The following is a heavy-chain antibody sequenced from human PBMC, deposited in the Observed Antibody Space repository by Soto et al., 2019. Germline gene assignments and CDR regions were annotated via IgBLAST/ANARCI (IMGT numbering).Heavy chain of an antibody. CDR1: GFTFSNCW. CDR2: IKHDGTEK. CDR3: ARARDFWSTYFDS. J-gene: IGHJ4*02. D-gene: IGHD3-3*01. V-gene: IGHV3-7*03. Sequence: VQLVESGGGLVQPGGSLRLSCAASGFTFSNCWMSWVRQAPGQGLEWVANIKHDGTEKYYVDSVKGRFTISRDNAKTSLYLQMNSLRAEDTAVYYCARARDFWSTYFDSWGQGTLVTVSS.